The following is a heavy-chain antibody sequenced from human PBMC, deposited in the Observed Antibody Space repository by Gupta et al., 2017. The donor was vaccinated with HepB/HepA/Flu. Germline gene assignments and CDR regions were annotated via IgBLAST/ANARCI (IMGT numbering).Heavy chain of an antibody. CDR3: ARARRWLQPHYYYYMDV. V-gene: IGHV1-69*06. Sequence: QVQLVQSGAEVKKPGSSVKVSCKASGGTFSSYAISWVRQAPGQGLEWMGGIIPIFGTANYAQKFQGRVTITADKSTSTAYMELSSLRSEDTAVYYCARARRWLQPHYYYYMDVWGKGTTVTVSS. J-gene: IGHJ6*03. D-gene: IGHD5-24*01. CDR1: GGTFSSYA. CDR2: IIPIFGTA.